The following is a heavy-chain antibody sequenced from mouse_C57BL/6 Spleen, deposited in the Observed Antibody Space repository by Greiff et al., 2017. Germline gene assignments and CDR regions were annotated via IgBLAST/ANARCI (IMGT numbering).Heavy chain of an antibody. D-gene: IGHD1-1*01. J-gene: IGHJ1*03. CDR1: GFTFTDYY. CDR2: IRNKANGYTT. CDR3: ASSTVVATDWYFDV. V-gene: IGHV7-3*01. Sequence: DVMLVESGGGLVQPGGSLSLSCAASGFTFTDYYMSWVRQPPGKALEWLGFIRNKANGYTTEYSASVKGRFTISRDNSQSILYLQMNALRAEDSATYDCASSTVVATDWYFDVWGTGTTVTVSS.